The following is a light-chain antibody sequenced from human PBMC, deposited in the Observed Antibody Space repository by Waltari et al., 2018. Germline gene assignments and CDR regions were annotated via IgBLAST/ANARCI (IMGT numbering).Light chain of an antibody. J-gene: IGLJ2*01. CDR1: SSNIGAGYD. CDR2: DNS. Sequence: QSVLTQPPSVSGAPGQRVTISCTGSSSNIGAGYDVHWYQQVPGTAPNLLIYDNSNRPSGVPDRFSGSKSGTSASLAITGLQAEDEADYYCQSYDSSLSGVVFGGGTKLTVL. CDR3: QSYDSSLSGVV. V-gene: IGLV1-40*01.